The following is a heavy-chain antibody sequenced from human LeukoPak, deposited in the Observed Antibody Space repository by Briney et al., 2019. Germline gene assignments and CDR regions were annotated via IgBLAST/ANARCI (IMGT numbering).Heavy chain of an antibody. CDR1: GFTFSSYA. CDR2: ISGGGGST. J-gene: IGHJ3*02. Sequence: GGSLRLSCAASGFTFSSYAMSWVRQAPGKGLEWVSGISGGGGSTYYTDSVKGRFTISRDNSKNTLYLQMNSLRAEDTAVYYCAKDRGDFWSGYPAFDIWGQGTMVTVSS. D-gene: IGHD3-3*01. CDR3: AKDRGDFWSGYPAFDI. V-gene: IGHV3-23*01.